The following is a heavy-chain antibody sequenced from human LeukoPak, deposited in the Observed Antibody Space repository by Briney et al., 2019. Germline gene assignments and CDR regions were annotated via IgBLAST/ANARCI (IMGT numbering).Heavy chain of an antibody. CDR1: GFTLSSYW. Sequence: GGSLRLSCAASGFTLSSYWMHWVRQAPGKGLVWVSRINSDGSSTSYADSVKGRFTISRDNAKNTLYLQMNSLRAEDTAVYYCAKRGSGWYEDYYYYMDVWGKGTTVTISS. D-gene: IGHD6-19*01. V-gene: IGHV3-74*01. CDR2: INSDGSST. J-gene: IGHJ6*03. CDR3: AKRGSGWYEDYYYYMDV.